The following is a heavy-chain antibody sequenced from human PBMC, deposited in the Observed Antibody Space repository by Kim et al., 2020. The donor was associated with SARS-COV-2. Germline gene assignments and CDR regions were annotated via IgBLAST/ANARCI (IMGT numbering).Heavy chain of an antibody. V-gene: IGHV3-64D*06. CDR1: GFIFSDFA. CDR3: VGYGRNYGAVH. D-gene: IGHD4-4*01. CDR2: TTRDGDGS. J-gene: IGHJ4*02. Sequence: GGSLRLSCSASGFIFSDFAIHWVRRAPGMGLQYVSATTRDGDGSFYADSVKDRFTIFRDNSKNTLFLQMSGLRIEDTAVYYCVGYGRNYGAVHWGPGTLVTVSA.